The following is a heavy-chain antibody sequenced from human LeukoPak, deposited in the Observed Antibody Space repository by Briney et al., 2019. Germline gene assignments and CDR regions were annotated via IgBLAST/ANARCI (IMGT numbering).Heavy chain of an antibody. J-gene: IGHJ4*02. V-gene: IGHV3-7*04. CDR1: GFTFSSYW. CDR3: ARVNHYDYVWGSYRYGGFDY. D-gene: IGHD3-16*02. Sequence: GGSLRLSCAASGFTFSSYWMSWVRQAPGKGLEWVANIKQDGSEKYYVDSVKGRFTISRDNAKNSLYLQMNSLRAEDTAVYYCARVNHYDYVWGSYRYGGFDYWGQGTLVTVSS. CDR2: IKQDGSEK.